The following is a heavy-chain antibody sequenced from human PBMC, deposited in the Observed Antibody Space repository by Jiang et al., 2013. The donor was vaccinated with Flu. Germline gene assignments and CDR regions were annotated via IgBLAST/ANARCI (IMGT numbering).Heavy chain of an antibody. CDR3: ARPSKYCSSTSCYTEFDY. V-gene: IGHV4-4*02. D-gene: IGHD2-2*02. J-gene: IGHJ4*02. CDR1: GGSISSSNW. Sequence: TCAVSGGSISSSNWWSWVRQPPGKGLEWIGEIYHSGSTNYNPSLKSRVTISVDKSKNQFSLKLSSVTAADTAVYYCARPSKYCSSTSCYTEFDYWGQGTLVTVSS. CDR2: IYHSGST.